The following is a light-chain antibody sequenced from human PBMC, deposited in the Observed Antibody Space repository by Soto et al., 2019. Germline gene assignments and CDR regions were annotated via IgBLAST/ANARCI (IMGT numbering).Light chain of an antibody. J-gene: IGKJ1*01. CDR1: QSVRNSL. CDR2: DAS. V-gene: IGKV3-20*01. CDR3: HQYGSSPRA. Sequence: EIVLTQSPGTLSLSPGERATLSCRASQSVRNSLLAWYQQKPGQPPRLLIYDASTRATATPERFSGSGSGTDFTLTISRLEPEDFAVYYCHQYGSSPRAFGQGTKVGIK.